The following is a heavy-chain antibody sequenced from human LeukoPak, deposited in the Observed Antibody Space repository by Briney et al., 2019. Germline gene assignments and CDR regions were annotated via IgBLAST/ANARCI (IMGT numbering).Heavy chain of an antibody. CDR3: ARDRRRIAAAGTEVEDAFDI. CDR1: GFTFRSYW. V-gene: IGHV3-7*01. CDR2: IRQDGSEK. D-gene: IGHD6-13*01. J-gene: IGHJ3*02. Sequence: PGGSLRLSCADSGFTFRSYWMSWVRQAPGKGLEWVANIRQDGSEKYYVDSVKGRFTISRDNAKNSLYLQMNSLRAEDTAVYYCARDRRRIAAAGTEVEDAFDIWGQGTMVTVSS.